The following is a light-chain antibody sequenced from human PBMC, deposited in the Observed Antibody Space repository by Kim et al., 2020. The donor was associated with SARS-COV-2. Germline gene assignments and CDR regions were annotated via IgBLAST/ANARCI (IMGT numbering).Light chain of an antibody. CDR1: SSDIGGYNY. J-gene: IGLJ3*02. Sequence: QSALTQPASVSGSPGQSITISCTGTSSDIGGYNYVSWYQQHPGKAPQLMIYAVTERPSGVSSRFSGSKSGNAASLTISGLQAEDEADYYCISFTSAATWVFGVGTQLTVL. CDR2: AVT. CDR3: ISFTSAATWV. V-gene: IGLV2-14*03.